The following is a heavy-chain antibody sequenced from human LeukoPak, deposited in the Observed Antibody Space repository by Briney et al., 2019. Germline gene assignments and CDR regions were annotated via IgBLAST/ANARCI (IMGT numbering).Heavy chain of an antibody. CDR3: ASQQTGWLPLGY. J-gene: IGHJ4*02. Sequence: PGGSLRLSCAASGFTFSSYGMSWVRQAPGKGLEWVSAISGSGGSTYYADSVKGRFTISRDNSKNTLYLQMNSLRAEDTAVYYCASQQTGWLPLGYWGQGTLVTVSS. CDR2: ISGSGGST. V-gene: IGHV3-23*01. CDR1: GFTFSSYG. D-gene: IGHD3-22*01.